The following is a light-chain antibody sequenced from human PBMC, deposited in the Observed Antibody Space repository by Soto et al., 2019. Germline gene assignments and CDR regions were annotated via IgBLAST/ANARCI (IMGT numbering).Light chain of an antibody. V-gene: IGLV1-44*01. J-gene: IGLJ2*01. CDR3: AAWDDSLNGRV. CDR2: TND. CDR1: SSNIXSNT. Sequence: QSVLTQPPSASGTPGQRVTISCSGSSSNIXSNTVNWYQQLPGTAPKLLIYTNDQRPSGVPDRFSGSKSGTSASLAISGLQSEDGADYYCAAWDDSLNGRVFGGGTKLTVL.